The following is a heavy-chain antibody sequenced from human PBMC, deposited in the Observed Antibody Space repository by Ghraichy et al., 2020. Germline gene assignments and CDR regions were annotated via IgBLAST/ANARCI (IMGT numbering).Heavy chain of an antibody. V-gene: IGHV3-21*01. CDR2: ISSSSSYI. D-gene: IGHD6-19*01. J-gene: IGHJ4*02. CDR1: GFTFSSYS. Sequence: GGSLRLSCAASGFTFSSYSMNWVRQAPGKGLEWVSSISSSSSYIYYADSVKGRFTISRDNAKNSLYLQMNSLRAEDTAVYYCASLFSGYSSGWYYYWGQGTLVTVSP. CDR3: ASLFSGYSSGWYYY.